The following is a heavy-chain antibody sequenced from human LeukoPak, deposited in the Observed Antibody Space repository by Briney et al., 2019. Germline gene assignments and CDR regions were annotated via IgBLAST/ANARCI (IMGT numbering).Heavy chain of an antibody. CDR1: GYTFTGYY. CDR2: INPNSGGT. Sequence: SVKVSCKASGYTFTGYYMHWVREAPGQGLEWMGWINPNSGGTNYAQKFQGRVTMTRDTSISTAYMELSRLRSDDTAVYYCARDRSYYDILTGYLTLAIFDYWGQGTLVTVSS. CDR3: ARDRSYYDILTGYLTLAIFDY. J-gene: IGHJ4*02. D-gene: IGHD3-9*01. V-gene: IGHV1-2*02.